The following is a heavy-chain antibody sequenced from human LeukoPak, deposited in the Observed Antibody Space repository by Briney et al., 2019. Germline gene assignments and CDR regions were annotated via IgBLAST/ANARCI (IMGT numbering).Heavy chain of an antibody. CDR3: AKEQSSSGFFDY. V-gene: IGHV3-7*05. J-gene: IGHJ4*02. CDR2: INQDGSET. Sequence: GGSLRLSCAAPGFPFSAYRMSWVRQAPGKVLEMVADINQDGSETYHVASMKGRFTISRDNSKNTLYLQMNSLRAEDTAVYYCAKEQSSSGFFDYWGQGTLVTVSS. CDR1: GFPFSAYR. D-gene: IGHD6-6*01.